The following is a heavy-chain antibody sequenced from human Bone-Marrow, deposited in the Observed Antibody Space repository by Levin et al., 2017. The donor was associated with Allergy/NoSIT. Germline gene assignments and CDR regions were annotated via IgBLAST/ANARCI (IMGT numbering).Heavy chain of an antibody. CDR3: ARGGYSSGLPPLCV. CDR1: GFRFSSYG. CDR2: ISGDGRDK. Sequence: PGGSLRLSCEASGFRFSSYGMHWVRQAPGKGPEWVALISGDGRDKYYADSVKGRFSIFREISTKTVYLQMDNLRVDDTAVYFCARGGYSSGLPPLCVWGQGTTVTVS. D-gene: IGHD6-19*01. V-gene: IGHV3-33*01. J-gene: IGHJ6*02.